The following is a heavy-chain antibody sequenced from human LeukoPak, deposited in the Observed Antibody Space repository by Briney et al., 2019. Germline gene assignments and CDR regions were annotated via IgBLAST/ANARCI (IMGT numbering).Heavy chain of an antibody. CDR3: ATSITIFGVVTPPDY. V-gene: IGHV1-69*13. D-gene: IGHD3-3*01. J-gene: IGHJ4*02. CDR1: GGSFNSYA. Sequence: SVKVSCKASGGSFNSYAISWVRQAPGQGLEWMGGIIPIFGTANYAQKFQGRATITADESTSTAYMELSSLRSEDTAVYYCATSITIFGVVTPPDYWGQGTLVTVSS. CDR2: IIPIFGTA.